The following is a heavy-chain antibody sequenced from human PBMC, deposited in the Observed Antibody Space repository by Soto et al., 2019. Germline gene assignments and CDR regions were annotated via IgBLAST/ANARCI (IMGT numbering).Heavy chain of an antibody. CDR2: IIPIFGTA. J-gene: IGHJ4*02. D-gene: IGHD5-12*01. V-gene: IGHV1-69*13. Sequence: SVKVSCKASGGTFSSYAISWARQAPGQGLEWMGGIIPIFGTANYAQKFQGRVTITADESTSTAYMELSSLRSEDTAVYYCARIPVRGGYDLTVDYWGQGTLVTVSS. CDR3: ARIPVRGGYDLTVDY. CDR1: GGTFSSYA.